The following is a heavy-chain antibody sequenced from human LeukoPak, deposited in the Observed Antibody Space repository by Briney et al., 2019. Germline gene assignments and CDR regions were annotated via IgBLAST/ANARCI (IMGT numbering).Heavy chain of an antibody. CDR2: TNPNSGGT. CDR1: GYTFTGYY. V-gene: IGHV1-2*02. CDR3: ARFPRELIAAAGTGFDY. J-gene: IGHJ4*02. Sequence: ASVKVSCKASGYTFTGYYMHWVRQAPGQGLEWMGWTNPNSGGTNYAQKFQGRVTMTRDTSISTAYMELSRLRSDDTAVYYCARFPRELIAAAGTGFDYWGQGTLVTVSS. D-gene: IGHD6-13*01.